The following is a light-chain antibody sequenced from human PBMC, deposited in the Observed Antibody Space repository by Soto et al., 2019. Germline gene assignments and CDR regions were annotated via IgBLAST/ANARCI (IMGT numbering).Light chain of an antibody. CDR1: QSVTSN. CDR2: GVS. J-gene: IGKJ1*01. CDR3: QQYGSSGT. V-gene: IGKV3-20*01. Sequence: EIVMTQSPAILSVSPGERATLSCRASQSVTSNLAWYQQKPGQAPRLLMYGVSNRATGIPDRFSGSGSGTDFTLTISRLEPEDFAVYYCQQYGSSGTFGQGTKVDIK.